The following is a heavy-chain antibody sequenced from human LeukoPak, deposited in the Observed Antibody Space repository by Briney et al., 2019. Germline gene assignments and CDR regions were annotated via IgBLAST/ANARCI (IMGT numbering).Heavy chain of an antibody. J-gene: IGHJ4*02. D-gene: IGHD1-26*01. CDR1: GGSIRSYY. Sequence: SETLSLTCTVSGGSIRSYYWSWIRQPPGKGLEWIGYIYYSGSTNYNPSLKSRVTISVDTSKNQFSLKLSSVTAADTAVYYCARVGGSYYFYDYWGQGTLVTVSS. V-gene: IGHV4-59*01. CDR3: ARVGGSYYFYDY. CDR2: IYYSGST.